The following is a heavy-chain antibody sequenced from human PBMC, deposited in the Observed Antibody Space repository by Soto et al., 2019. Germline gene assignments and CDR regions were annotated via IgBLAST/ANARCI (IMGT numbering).Heavy chain of an antibody. D-gene: IGHD6-13*01. CDR3: AKGLISPGTYFDS. Sequence: SCAASGFTFSSYALSWVRQAPGKGLEWVSAISGSGGSTSYADYVKGRFTISRDNSKNTLYLEMNSLRIEDTALYFCAKGLISPGTYFDSWGQGTLVTVSS. CDR2: ISGSGGST. CDR1: GFTFSSYA. V-gene: IGHV3-23*01. J-gene: IGHJ4*02.